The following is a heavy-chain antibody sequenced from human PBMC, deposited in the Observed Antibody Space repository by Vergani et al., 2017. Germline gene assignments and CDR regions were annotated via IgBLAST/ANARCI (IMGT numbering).Heavy chain of an antibody. V-gene: IGHV3-48*04. CDR2: ISSSSSTI. Sequence: EVQLVESGGGLVQPGGSLRLSCAASGFTFSSYSMNWVRQAPGKGLEWVSYISSSSSTIYYADSVKGRFTISRDNAKNSLYLQMNSLRAEDTAVYYCASEKRRKYYDFWGPAEYFQHWGQGTLVTVSS. J-gene: IGHJ1*01. D-gene: IGHD3-3*01. CDR3: ASEKRRKYYDFWGPAEYFQH. CDR1: GFTFSSYS.